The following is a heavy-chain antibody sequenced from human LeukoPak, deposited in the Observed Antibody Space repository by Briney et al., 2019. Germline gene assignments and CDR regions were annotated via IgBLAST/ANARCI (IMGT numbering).Heavy chain of an antibody. CDR1: GGSISSYY. V-gene: IGHV4-59*01. CDR3: ARGNYDFWSGYGPGSAFDI. J-gene: IGHJ3*02. CDR2: IYYSGST. D-gene: IGHD3-3*01. Sequence: SETLSLTCTVSGGSISSYYWSWIRQPPGKGLEWIGYIYYSGSTNYNPSLKSRVTISVDTSKNQFSLKLSSATAADTAVYYCARGNYDFWSGYGPGSAFDIWGQGTMVTVSS.